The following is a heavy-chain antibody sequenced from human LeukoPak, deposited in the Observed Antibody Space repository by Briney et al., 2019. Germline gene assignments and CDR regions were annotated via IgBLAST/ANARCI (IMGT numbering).Heavy chain of an antibody. Sequence: GGSLRLSCAASGFTLSSFDMHWVRQVSGKGLEWVSGIGPAGDTYYPGSVKGRFTISRENAKNSLYLQMNSLSPGDTAVYYCARGGGFDYWGQGTLVTVSS. CDR1: GFTLSSFD. CDR3: ARGGGFDY. CDR2: IGPAGDT. D-gene: IGHD3-10*01. V-gene: IGHV3-13*04. J-gene: IGHJ4*02.